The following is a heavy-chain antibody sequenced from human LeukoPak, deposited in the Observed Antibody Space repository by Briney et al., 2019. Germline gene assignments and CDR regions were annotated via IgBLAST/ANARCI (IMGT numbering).Heavy chain of an antibody. Sequence: SQTLSLTCAISGDSVSSNSAAWNWIRQSPSRGLEWLGRTYYRSKWYNDYAVSVKSRITINPDTSKNQFSLQLNSVTPEDTAVYYCARESLGLAHPDSYVWGSYRWWGQGTLVTVSS. CDR2: TYYRSKWYN. J-gene: IGHJ4*02. CDR1: GDSVSSNSAA. V-gene: IGHV6-1*01. CDR3: ARESLGLAHPDSYVWGSYRW. D-gene: IGHD3-16*02.